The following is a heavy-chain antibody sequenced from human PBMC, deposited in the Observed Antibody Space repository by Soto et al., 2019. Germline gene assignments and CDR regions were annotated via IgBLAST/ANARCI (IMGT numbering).Heavy chain of an antibody. D-gene: IGHD5-18*01. Sequence: PGGSLRLSCAASGFTFSSYGMYWVRQAPGKGLECVAAIAYDGSNKYHADSVKGRFTISRDNSKNTLYLQMNSLRVEDTTVYYCAKDIVRYTYGACDYWGQGALVTVS. CDR3: AKDIVRYTYGACDY. V-gene: IGHV3-30*18. CDR2: IAYDGSNK. J-gene: IGHJ4*02. CDR1: GFTFSSYG.